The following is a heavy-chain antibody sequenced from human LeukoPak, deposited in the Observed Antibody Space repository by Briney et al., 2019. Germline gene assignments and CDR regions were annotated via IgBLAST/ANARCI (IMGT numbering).Heavy chain of an antibody. V-gene: IGHV4-38-2*02. Sequence: SETLSLTCTVSGYSLNSGYYWGWIRQPPGKGLEWIGSVSLSGDTYYSPSVKSRVTMSVDTSKNEFSLRLNSVTAADTAVYYCARSPYLYYGDFNNYFDYWGQGTLVIVSS. CDR2: VSLSGDT. CDR3: ARSPYLYYGDFNNYFDY. CDR1: GYSLNSGYY. J-gene: IGHJ4*02. D-gene: IGHD4-17*01.